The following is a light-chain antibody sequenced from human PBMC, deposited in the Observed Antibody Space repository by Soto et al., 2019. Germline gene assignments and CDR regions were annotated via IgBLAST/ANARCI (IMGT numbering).Light chain of an antibody. CDR2: DVG. Sequence: QSALTQPASVSGSPGQSITISCTGSTSDIGGYNYVSWYQQHPGKAPKFLIYDVGYRPSGISDRFSGSKSGNTASLTISGLQPEDEADYYCSSYGASSTLFGGGTQLTVL. V-gene: IGLV2-14*03. CDR1: TSDIGGYNY. CDR3: SSYGASSTL. J-gene: IGLJ2*01.